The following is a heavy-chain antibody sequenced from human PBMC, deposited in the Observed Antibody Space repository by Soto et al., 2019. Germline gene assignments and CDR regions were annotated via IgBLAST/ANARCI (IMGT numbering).Heavy chain of an antibody. CDR3: ARGYDFWSGYFTFFDY. CDR1: GFTFSTYS. J-gene: IGHJ4*02. Sequence: GGSLRLSCAASGFTFSTYSMNWVRQAPGKGLEWVSSISISSSYIYYADSVKGRFTISRDNAKNSLYLQMNSLRVEDTAVYYCARGYDFWSGYFTFFDYWGQGTVVTVSS. CDR2: ISISSSYI. D-gene: IGHD3-3*01. V-gene: IGHV3-21*01.